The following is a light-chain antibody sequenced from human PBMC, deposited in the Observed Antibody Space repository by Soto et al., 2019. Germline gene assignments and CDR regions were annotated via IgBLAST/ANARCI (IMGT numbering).Light chain of an antibody. V-gene: IGKV1-9*01. Sequence: IRMTQSPSSLSASTGDRVTITCRASQGISSYLAWYQQKPGKAPKLLIYAASTLQSGVPSRFSGSGSGTEFTLTISSLQPEDFATYYCQQLNSYPGFGQGTRLEIK. CDR1: QGISSY. J-gene: IGKJ5*01. CDR2: AAS. CDR3: QQLNSYPG.